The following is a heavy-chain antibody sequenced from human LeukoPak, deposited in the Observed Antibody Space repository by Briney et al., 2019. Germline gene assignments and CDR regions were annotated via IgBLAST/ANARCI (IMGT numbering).Heavy chain of an antibody. CDR1: GFTFSSYG. V-gene: IGHV3-30*18. CDR2: ISYDGSNK. D-gene: IGHD2-15*01. CDR3: AKETAYFSGGSCYNYFQH. Sequence: GGSLRLSCAASGFTFSSYGMHWVRQAPGKGLEWVAVISYDGSNKYYADSVKGRFTISRDNSKNTLYLQMNSLRAEDTAVYYCAKETAYFSGGSCYNYFQHWGQGTLVTVSS. J-gene: IGHJ1*01.